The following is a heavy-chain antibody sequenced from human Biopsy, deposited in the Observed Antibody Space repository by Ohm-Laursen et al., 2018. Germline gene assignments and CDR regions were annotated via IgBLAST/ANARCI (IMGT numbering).Heavy chain of an antibody. D-gene: IGHD2-15*01. CDR3: ARMDCSGGSCHYYSYGMDV. Sequence: TLSLTCSVSGGSVTNYYWSWIRQPPGKGLECIGNIHHSGSTNYNPSLKSRLTISVDTSKNQFSLKLSSVTAADTAVYYCARMDCSGGSCHYYSYGMDVWGQGTTVTVSS. V-gene: IGHV4-4*09. J-gene: IGHJ6*02. CDR1: GGSVTNYY. CDR2: IHHSGST.